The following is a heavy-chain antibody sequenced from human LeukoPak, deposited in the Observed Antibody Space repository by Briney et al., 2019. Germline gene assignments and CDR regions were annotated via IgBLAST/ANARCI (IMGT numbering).Heavy chain of an antibody. D-gene: IGHD5-24*01. CDR1: GYTFTGYY. CDR2: INPNSGGT. CDR3: ARDALREMATIGY. J-gene: IGHJ4*02. Sequence: GASVKVSCKASGYTFTGYYMHWVRQAPGQGLEWMGWINPNSGGTNYAQKFQGRVTMTRDTSISTAYMELSRLRSDDTAVYYCARDALREMATIGYWGQGTLVTVSS. V-gene: IGHV1-2*02.